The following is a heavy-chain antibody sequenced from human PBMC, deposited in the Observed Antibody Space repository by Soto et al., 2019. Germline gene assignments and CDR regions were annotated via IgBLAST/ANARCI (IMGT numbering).Heavy chain of an antibody. CDR1: GGSISTYY. Sequence: PSETLSLTCTVSGGSISTYYWSWIRQPPGKGLEWIGHVYYSGTTNYNASLKSRVTISVGTARNYFSLKLTSVTAADTAVYYCARPSVPATRGPFDYWGQGTLVTVSS. CDR3: ARPSVPATRGPFDY. D-gene: IGHD6-19*01. J-gene: IGHJ4*02. V-gene: IGHV4-59*08. CDR2: VYYSGTT.